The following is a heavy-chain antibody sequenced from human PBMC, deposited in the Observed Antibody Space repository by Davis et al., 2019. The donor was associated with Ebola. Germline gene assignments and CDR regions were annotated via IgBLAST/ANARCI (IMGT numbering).Heavy chain of an antibody. V-gene: IGHV3-53*05. J-gene: IGHJ4*02. CDR2: IYDQST. Sequence: GESLKISCTASGFTVSSNHMSWVRQAPGKGLEWVSVIYDQSTAYADAVRGRFIISRDNAKNSLYLQMNSLRAEDTALYYCAKDISGWSDRFDYWGQGTLVTVSS. D-gene: IGHD6-19*01. CDR1: GFTVSSNH. CDR3: AKDISGWSDRFDY.